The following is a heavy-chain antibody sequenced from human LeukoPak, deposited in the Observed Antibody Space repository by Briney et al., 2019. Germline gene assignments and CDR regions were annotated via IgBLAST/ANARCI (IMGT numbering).Heavy chain of an antibody. CDR1: GYTFTSYG. D-gene: IGHD3-3*01. Sequence: ASVKVSCKASGYTFTSYGISWVRQAPGQGLEWMGWISAYNGNTNYAQKLQGRDTMTTDTSTSTAYMELRSLRSDDTAVYYCARGLAGGGDFWSGYYLFYFDYWGQGTLVTVSS. J-gene: IGHJ4*02. CDR2: ISAYNGNT. CDR3: ARGLAGGGDFWSGYYLFYFDY. V-gene: IGHV1-18*01.